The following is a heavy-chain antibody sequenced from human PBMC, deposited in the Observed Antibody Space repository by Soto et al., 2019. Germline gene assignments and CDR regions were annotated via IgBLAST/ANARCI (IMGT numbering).Heavy chain of an antibody. J-gene: IGHJ4*02. CDR3: AARVRIVGATLGFDD. CDR1: GFTFTSSA. V-gene: IGHV1-58*01. D-gene: IGHD1-26*01. Sequence: SVKVSCKASGFTFTSSAVQWVRQARGQRLEWIGWIVVGSGNTNYAQKFQERVTITRDMSTSTAYMELSSLRSEDTAVYYCAARVRIVGATLGFDDSGQGTLVTVSS. CDR2: IVVGSGNT.